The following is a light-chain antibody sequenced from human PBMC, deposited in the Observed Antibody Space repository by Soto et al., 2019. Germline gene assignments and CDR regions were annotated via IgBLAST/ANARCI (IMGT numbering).Light chain of an antibody. CDR2: EVS. Sequence: DLVLTQTPLSLSVTPGQPASISCESSQTIRHSDGNTYLYWYLQKAGQPPQLLIYEVSKRFSGVPDRFSGSGSGTDFTLKISRVEAEDVGVYYCMRSVQPPITFGQGTRLEIK. V-gene: IGKV2D-29*01. CDR3: MRSVQPPIT. CDR1: QTIRHSDGNTY. J-gene: IGKJ5*01.